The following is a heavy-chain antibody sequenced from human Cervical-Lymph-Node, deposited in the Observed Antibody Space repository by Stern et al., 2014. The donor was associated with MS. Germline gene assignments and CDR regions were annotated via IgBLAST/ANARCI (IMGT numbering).Heavy chain of an antibody. CDR1: GFTVSRDY. V-gene: IGHV3-53*01. CDR3: ARDTSSPERSDW. Sequence: EVQLEESGGGVIQPGGSLRLSCTASGFTVSRDYMTWVRQAPGQGLEWVSLITNVGSTCYTDSVQGRFTISRDDSKNTVYLHMTSLRAEDTAMYYCARDTSSPERSDWWGQGTLVTVSS. CDR2: ITNVGST. J-gene: IGHJ4*02. D-gene: IGHD1-1*01.